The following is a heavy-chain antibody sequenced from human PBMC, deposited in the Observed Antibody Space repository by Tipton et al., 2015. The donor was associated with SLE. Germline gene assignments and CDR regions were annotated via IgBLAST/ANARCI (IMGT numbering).Heavy chain of an antibody. Sequence: SLRLSCEASGFSFSTHWMHWVRQAPGKGLVWVSRIKNDGSFTSYADFVKGRFTISRDNAKNTLYLQMNSLRVEDTAVYFCARTDYVDYWGQGTLVTVSS. CDR2: IKNDGSFT. CDR1: GFSFSTHW. V-gene: IGHV3-74*01. J-gene: IGHJ4*02. CDR3: ARTDYVDY.